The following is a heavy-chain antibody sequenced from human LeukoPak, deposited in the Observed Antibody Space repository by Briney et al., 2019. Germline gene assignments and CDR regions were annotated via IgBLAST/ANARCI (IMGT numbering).Heavy chain of an antibody. V-gene: IGHV3-21*01. CDR1: GFTFSSYS. J-gene: IGHJ4*02. CDR2: ISSSSSYI. Sequence: GGSLRLSCAASGFTFSSYSMNWVRQAPGKGLXXXSSISSSSSYIYYADSVKGRFTISRDNAKNSLYLQMNSLRAEDTAVYYCARDISASSGYPDYWGQGTLVTVSS. D-gene: IGHD3-22*01. CDR3: ARDISASSGYPDY.